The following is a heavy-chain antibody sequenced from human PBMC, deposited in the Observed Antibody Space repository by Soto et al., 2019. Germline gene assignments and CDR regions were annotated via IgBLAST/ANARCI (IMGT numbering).Heavy chain of an antibody. CDR2: INPNSGGT. V-gene: IGHV1-2*02. D-gene: IGHD4-4*01. CDR3: ARHHSNYDGMDV. Sequence: ASVKVSCKASGYTFTGYHMHWVRQAPGQGLEWMGWINPNSGGTNYAQKFQGRVTMTRDTSISTAYMELSRLGSDDTAMYYCARHHSNYDGMDVWGQGTTVTVSS. J-gene: IGHJ6*02. CDR1: GYTFTGYH.